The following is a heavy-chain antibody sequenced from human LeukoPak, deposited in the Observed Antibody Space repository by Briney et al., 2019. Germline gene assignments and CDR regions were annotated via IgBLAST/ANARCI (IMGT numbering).Heavy chain of an antibody. J-gene: IGHJ4*02. V-gene: IGHV4-59*01. Sequence: SETLSLTCTASGGSISSYYWSWIRQPPGKGLEWIGYIYYSGSTNYNPSLKSRVTISVDTSNNQFSLKLSSVTAADTAVYYCARDLSGFDYWGQGTLVTVSS. D-gene: IGHD6-25*01. CDR3: ARDLSGFDY. CDR1: GGSISSYY. CDR2: IYYSGST.